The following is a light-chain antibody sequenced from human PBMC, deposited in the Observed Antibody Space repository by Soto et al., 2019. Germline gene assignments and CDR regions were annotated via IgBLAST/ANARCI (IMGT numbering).Light chain of an antibody. J-gene: IGLJ2*01. CDR3: CSYAGSSTPHVV. CDR1: SSDVGSYNL. CDR2: EVS. V-gene: IGLV2-23*02. Sequence: QSALTQPASVSGSPGQSITISCTGTSSDVGSYNLVSWYQQHPGKAPELMIYEVSKRPSGVSNRFSGSKSGNTASLTISGLQAEDEADYYCCSYAGSSTPHVVFGGGTQLTVL.